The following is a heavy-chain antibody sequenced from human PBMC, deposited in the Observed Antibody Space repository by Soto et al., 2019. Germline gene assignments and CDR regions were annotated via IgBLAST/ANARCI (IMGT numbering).Heavy chain of an antibody. CDR2: VYFSGTT. V-gene: IGHV4-39*01. CDR1: GVSITTTSYY. Sequence: SETLSLTCTVSGVSITTTSYYWGWIRQPPGKGLEWIGSVYFSGTTYYNPSLKSRVTISVDTSKNHFFLRLSSVTAADTAIYYCARHGSYWGQGTLVTVSS. J-gene: IGHJ4*02. CDR3: ARHGSY.